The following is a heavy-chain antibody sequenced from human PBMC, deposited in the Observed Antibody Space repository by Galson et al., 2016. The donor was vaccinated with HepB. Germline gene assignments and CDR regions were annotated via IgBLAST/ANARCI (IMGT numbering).Heavy chain of an antibody. J-gene: IGHJ2*01. D-gene: IGHD3-9*01. V-gene: IGHV5-51*01. CDR2: ISPSDSDT. CDR3: ARPGVLSVGGYWHFDI. Sequence: QSGAEVKKPGESLKISCKGSGYNFINHWIGWVRQMPGKGLEWVGIISPSDSDTRYSPSFQGQVTISVDESINTAYLHWSSLKASDTALYYCARPGVLSVGGYWHFDIWGRGTLVTVSS. CDR1: GYNFINHW.